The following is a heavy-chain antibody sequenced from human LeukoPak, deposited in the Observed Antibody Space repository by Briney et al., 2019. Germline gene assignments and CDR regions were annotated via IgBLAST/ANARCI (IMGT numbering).Heavy chain of an antibody. CDR3: AKGGAEWELLRDDAFDI. J-gene: IGHJ3*02. D-gene: IGHD1-26*01. CDR1: GFTFSSYG. Sequence: GRSLRLSCAASGFTFSSYGMPWVRQAPGKGLEWVAVISYDGSNKYYADSVKGRFTISRDNSKNTLYLQMNSLRAEDTAVYYCAKGGAEWELLRDDAFDIWGQGTMVTVSS. V-gene: IGHV3-30*18. CDR2: ISYDGSNK.